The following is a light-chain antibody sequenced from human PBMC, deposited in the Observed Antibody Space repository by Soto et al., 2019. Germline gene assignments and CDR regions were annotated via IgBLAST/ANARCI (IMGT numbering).Light chain of an antibody. CDR2: DAS. CDR3: QHHKNWPPGAT. J-gene: IGKJ4*01. V-gene: IGKV3-11*01. Sequence: EIVLTQSPGTLSLFPGERATLSCSASHSVSTYLAWYQQKPGQAPRLLISDASNRATAIPARFSGGGSGADFTRTISAIEPDDFVVYYCQHHKNWPPGATFGGGTKVEIK. CDR1: HSVSTY.